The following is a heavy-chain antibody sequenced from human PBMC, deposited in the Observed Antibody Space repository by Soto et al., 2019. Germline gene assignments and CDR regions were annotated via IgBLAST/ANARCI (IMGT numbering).Heavy chain of an antibody. V-gene: IGHV3-30*18. CDR2: ISYDGSNK. J-gene: IGHJ4*02. D-gene: IGHD6-13*01. CDR1: GFTFSSYG. CDR3: AKSNVGIAAAGYFDY. Sequence: PGGSLRLSCAASGFTFSSYGMHWVRQAPGKGLEWVAVISYDGSNKYYADSVKGRFTISRDNSKNTLYLQMNSLRAEDTAVYYCAKSNVGIAAAGYFDYWGQGTLVTVSS.